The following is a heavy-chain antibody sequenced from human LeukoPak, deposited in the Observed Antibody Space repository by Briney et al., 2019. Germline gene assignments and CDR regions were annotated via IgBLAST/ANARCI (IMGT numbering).Heavy chain of an antibody. CDR1: GGSISSYY. CDR3: ARKVGYSGYDY. Sequence: SETLSLTCTVSGGSISSYYWIWIRQPPGKGLEWIGYIYYSGSTNYNPSLKSRVTISVDTSKNQFSLKPSSVTAADTAVYYCARKVGYSGYDYWGQGTLVTVSS. CDR2: IYYSGST. V-gene: IGHV4-59*12. J-gene: IGHJ4*02. D-gene: IGHD5-12*01.